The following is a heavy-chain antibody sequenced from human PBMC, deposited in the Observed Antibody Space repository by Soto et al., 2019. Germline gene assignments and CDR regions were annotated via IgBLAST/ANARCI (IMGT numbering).Heavy chain of an antibody. CDR1: GFAFSSYA. J-gene: IGHJ4*02. CDR2: IACDGSNR. V-gene: IGHV3-30*04. Sequence: GGSLRLSCAASGFAFSSYAMHWVRQAPGKGLEWVADIACDGSNRYYADSVKGRFTISRDNSKNTLYLQLNSLRVEDTAVYYCTRDQPEMAFDHWGQGTLVTVSS. CDR3: TRDQPEMAFDH.